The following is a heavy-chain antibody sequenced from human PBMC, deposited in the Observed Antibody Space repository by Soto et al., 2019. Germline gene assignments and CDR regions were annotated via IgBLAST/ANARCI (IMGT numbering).Heavy chain of an antibody. D-gene: IGHD2-15*01. J-gene: IGHJ4*02. V-gene: IGHV3-74*01. CDR3: ARDQDTYGQAVFDS. Sequence: EVPLVESGGGLVQPGGSLRLSCAASGFTLSSRWMHWVRQAPGKGLVWVSRIKTDGTSTSYADSVKGRFTISRDNANNTLYLQMNSLRAEDTGMYYCARDQDTYGQAVFDSWGQGTLVTVSS. CDR2: IKTDGTST. CDR1: GFTLSSRW.